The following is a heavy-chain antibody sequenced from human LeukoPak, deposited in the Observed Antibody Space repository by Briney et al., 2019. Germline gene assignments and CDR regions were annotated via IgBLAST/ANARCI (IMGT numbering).Heavy chain of an antibody. CDR2: ISSYNDYI. D-gene: IGHD1-26*01. J-gene: IGHJ4*02. CDR3: AREGIVGPTAY. CDR1: GFTFRGYS. V-gene: IGHV3-21*01. Sequence: PGGSLRLSCAASGFTFRGYSMNWVRQAPGKGLEWVSSISSYNDYIYYADSVKGRFTISRDNAKNSLYLEMDSLRAEDTAVYYCAREGIVGPTAYWGQGTLVTVSS.